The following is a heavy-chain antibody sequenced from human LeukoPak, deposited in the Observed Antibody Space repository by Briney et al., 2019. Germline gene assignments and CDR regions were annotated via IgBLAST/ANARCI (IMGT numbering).Heavy chain of an antibody. CDR2: IKQDGSEK. Sequence: PGGSLRLSCAASGFTFSSYAMSWVRQAPGKGLEWVANIKQDGSEKYYVDSVKGRFTISRDNAKNSLYLQMNSLRAEDTAVYYCARPPRGGCSGGSCLIDYWGQGTLVTVSS. V-gene: IGHV3-7*01. CDR3: ARPPRGGCSGGSCLIDY. D-gene: IGHD2-15*01. CDR1: GFTFSSYA. J-gene: IGHJ4*02.